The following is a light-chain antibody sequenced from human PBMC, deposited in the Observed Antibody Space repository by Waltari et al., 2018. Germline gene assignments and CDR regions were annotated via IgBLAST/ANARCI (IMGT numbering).Light chain of an antibody. J-gene: IGKJ2*01. CDR3: QQSYTKWYT. Sequence: DIQMTQSPFSVSASVGDTVTLTCRASQRISGWLAWYQQKPGKAPKLLIYGVSSLKSGVPSRFSGSGSGTDFNLTITSLQPEDFATYYCQQSYTKWYTFGQGTKLQMK. CDR1: QRISGW. CDR2: GVS. V-gene: IGKV1-12*01.